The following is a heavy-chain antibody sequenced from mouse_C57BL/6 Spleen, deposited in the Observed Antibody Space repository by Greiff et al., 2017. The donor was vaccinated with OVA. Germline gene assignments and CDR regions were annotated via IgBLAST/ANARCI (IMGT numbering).Heavy chain of an antibody. J-gene: IGHJ2*01. V-gene: IGHV5-17*01. CDR1: GFTFSDYG. Sequence: EVMLVESGGGLVKPGGSLKLSCAASGFTFSDYGMHWVRQAPEKGLEWVAYISSGSSTIYYADTVKGRFTISTDNAKNTLFLQMTRLRSEDTAMYYCARGYGSTHYFDYWGQGTTLTVSS. D-gene: IGHD1-1*01. CDR2: ISSGSSTI. CDR3: ARGYGSTHYFDY.